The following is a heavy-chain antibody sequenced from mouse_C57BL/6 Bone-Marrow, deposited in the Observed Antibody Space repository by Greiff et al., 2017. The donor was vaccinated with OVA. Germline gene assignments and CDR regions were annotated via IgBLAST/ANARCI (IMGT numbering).Heavy chain of an antibody. Sequence: VQLKQPGAELVKPGASVKISCKASGYTFTDYYMNWVKQSHGKSLEWIGDINPNNGGTSYNQKFKGKATLTVDKSSSTAYMELRSLTSEDSAVYYCARKVTTVVATNYFDYWGQGTTLTVSS. D-gene: IGHD1-1*01. V-gene: IGHV1-26*01. CDR2: INPNNGGT. CDR1: GYTFTDYY. CDR3: ARKVTTVVATNYFDY. J-gene: IGHJ2*01.